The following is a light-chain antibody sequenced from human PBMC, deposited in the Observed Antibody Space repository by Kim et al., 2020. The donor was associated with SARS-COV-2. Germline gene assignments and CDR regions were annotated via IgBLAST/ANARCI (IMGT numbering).Light chain of an antibody. V-gene: IGLV2-8*01. Sequence: QSALTHPPAPSGSPGQSVTISCTGTSSDVGGYNYVSWYQQHPGKAPKLMIFEVAKRPSGVPDRFSGSKSGNTASLTVSGLQAEDEADYYYGSHVGSNTLIFGGGTQLTVL. CDR3: GSHVGSNTLI. CDR2: EVA. CDR1: SSDVGGYNY. J-gene: IGLJ2*01.